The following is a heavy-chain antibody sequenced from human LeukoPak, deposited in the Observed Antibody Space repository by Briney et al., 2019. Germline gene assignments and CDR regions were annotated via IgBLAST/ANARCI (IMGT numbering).Heavy chain of an antibody. D-gene: IGHD3-22*01. CDR1: GFIINNNY. CDR3: ARDGLDSSGPVAFDV. V-gene: IGHV3-66*01. Sequence: GGSLRLSCVASGFIINNNYVSWVRQAPGRGLEWVSIIHINADTHYADSVKGRFTIYRDNSKNTLYLQMNSLRSEDTAVYYCARDGLDSSGPVAFDVWGQGAMVTVPS. CDR2: IHINADT. J-gene: IGHJ3*01.